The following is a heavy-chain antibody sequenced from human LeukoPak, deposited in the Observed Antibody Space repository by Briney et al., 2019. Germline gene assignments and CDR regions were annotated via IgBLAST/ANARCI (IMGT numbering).Heavy chain of an antibody. J-gene: IGHJ6*02. D-gene: IGHD2-2*01. Sequence: SETLSLTCIVSGDSISSSNYYWAWIRQPPGKGLEWIGSIYSSGSTYYNPSLKSRVTISVDTSKNQFSLKLSSVTAADTAVYYCARHPRYCSSTSCYGTAAGSRNYYYYGMDVWGQGTTVTVSS. CDR3: ARHPRYCSSTSCYGTAAGSRNYYYYGMDV. CDR1: GDSISSSNYY. V-gene: IGHV4-39*01. CDR2: IYSSGST.